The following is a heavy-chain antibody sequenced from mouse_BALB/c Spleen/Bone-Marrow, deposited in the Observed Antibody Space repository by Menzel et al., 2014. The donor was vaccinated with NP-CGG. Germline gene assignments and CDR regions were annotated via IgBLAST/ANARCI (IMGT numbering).Heavy chain of an antibody. J-gene: IGHJ2*01. Sequence: QVQLQHPGAELVKPGASVKLSCKASGYTFTSYWMHWVKQRPGQGLEWIGEINPSNGRTNYNEKFKSKATLTVDKSSSTAYMQLSSLTSEDSAVYYCARWYEGYWGQGTTLTVSS. V-gene: IGHV1S81*02. CDR2: INPSNGRT. D-gene: IGHD2-14*01. CDR3: ARWYEGY. CDR1: GYTFTSYW.